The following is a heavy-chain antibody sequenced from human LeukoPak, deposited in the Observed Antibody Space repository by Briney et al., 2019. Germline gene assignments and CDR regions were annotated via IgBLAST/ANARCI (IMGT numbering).Heavy chain of an antibody. V-gene: IGHV3-9*01. J-gene: IGHJ3*02. D-gene: IGHD6-13*01. Sequence: GGSLRLSCAASGFTFDDYAMHWVRQAPGKGLEWVSGISWNSGGIGYADSVKGRFTISRDNAKNSLYLQMNSLRAEDTALYYCAKSFGSSWYRDAFDIWGQGTMVTVSS. CDR2: ISWNSGGI. CDR3: AKSFGSSWYRDAFDI. CDR1: GFTFDDYA.